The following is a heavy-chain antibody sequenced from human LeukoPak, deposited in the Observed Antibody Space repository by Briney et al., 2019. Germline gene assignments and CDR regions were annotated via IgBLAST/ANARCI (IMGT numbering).Heavy chain of an antibody. Sequence: ASVKVSCKASGGTFSSYAISWVRQAPGQGLEWMGWISAYNGNTNYAQKLQGRVTMTTDTSTSTAYMELRSLRSDDTAVYYCARDRDFWSGYRNAFDIWGQGTMVTVSS. D-gene: IGHD3-3*01. CDR2: ISAYNGNT. V-gene: IGHV1-18*01. CDR1: GGTFSSYA. CDR3: ARDRDFWSGYRNAFDI. J-gene: IGHJ3*02.